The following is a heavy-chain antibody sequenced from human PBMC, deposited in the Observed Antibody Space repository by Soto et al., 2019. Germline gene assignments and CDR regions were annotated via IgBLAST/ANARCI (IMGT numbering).Heavy chain of an antibody. CDR2: IIWDGGST. CDR3: AKDGGSAGDYFDY. CDR1: GFTFDDYT. Sequence: GGSLRLSCAASGFTFDDYTMHWVRQAPGKGLEWVSLIIWDGGSTYYADSVKGRFTISRDNSKNSLYLQMNSLRTEDTALYYCAKDGGSAGDYFDYWGQGTLVTVSS. J-gene: IGHJ4*02. V-gene: IGHV3-43*01. D-gene: IGHD3-16*01.